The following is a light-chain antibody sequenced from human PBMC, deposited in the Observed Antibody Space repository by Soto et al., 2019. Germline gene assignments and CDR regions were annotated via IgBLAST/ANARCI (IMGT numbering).Light chain of an antibody. CDR1: QSVSSSY. Sequence: EIVLTQSPGTLSLSPGERATLSCRASQSVSSSYLAWYQQEPGQAPRLLIYDTSSRATCIPDRFSGSESGTGFTLSISRLEPEDFAVYYCQQHGSSLREHTFGGGTKVEIK. CDR2: DTS. V-gene: IGKV3-20*01. CDR3: QQHGSSLREHT. J-gene: IGKJ4*01.